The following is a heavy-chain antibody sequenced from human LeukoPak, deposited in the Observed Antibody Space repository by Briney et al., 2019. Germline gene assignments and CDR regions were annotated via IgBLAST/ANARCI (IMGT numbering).Heavy chain of an antibody. J-gene: IGHJ6*03. CDR1: GYTFTSYA. Sequence: GASVKVSCKASGYTFTSYAMNWVRQAPGQGLEWMGWINTNTGNPTYAQGFTGRFVFSLDTSVSTAYLQISSLKAEDTAVYYCARDPVFLYYYGSGSSNYYYYMDVWGKGTTVTVSS. CDR3: ARDPVFLYYYGSGSSNYYYYMDV. V-gene: IGHV7-4-1*02. D-gene: IGHD3-10*01. CDR2: INTNTGNP.